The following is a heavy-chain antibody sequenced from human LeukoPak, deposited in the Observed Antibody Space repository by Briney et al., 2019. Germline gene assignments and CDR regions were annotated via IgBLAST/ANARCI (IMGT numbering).Heavy chain of an antibody. CDR2: ISYDGSNK. J-gene: IGHJ4*02. Sequence: GSLRLSCAASGFTFSSYGMHWVRQAPGKGLEWVAVISYDGSNKYYADSVKGRFTISRDNSKNTLYLQMNSLRAGDTAVYYCARGAYYYEDWGQGTLVTVSS. CDR3: ARGAYYYED. D-gene: IGHD3-22*01. CDR1: GFTFSSYG. V-gene: IGHV3-30*03.